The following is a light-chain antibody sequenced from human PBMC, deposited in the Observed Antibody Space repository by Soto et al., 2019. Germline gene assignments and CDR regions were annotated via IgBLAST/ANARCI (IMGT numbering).Light chain of an antibody. Sequence: QSVLTQPPSVSGAPGQRVTISCTGTSSDLGAGFDVHWYQQLLGTAPKLLIYGNINRPSGVPDRFSGSKSGTSASLVITGLQAEDEADYYCQAYDTSLSGGVVFGAGTKVTVL. CDR1: SSDLGAGFD. V-gene: IGLV1-40*01. CDR2: GNI. J-gene: IGLJ2*01. CDR3: QAYDTSLSGGVV.